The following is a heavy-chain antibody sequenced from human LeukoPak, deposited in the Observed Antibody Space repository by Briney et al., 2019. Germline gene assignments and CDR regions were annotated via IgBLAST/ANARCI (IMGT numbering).Heavy chain of an antibody. D-gene: IGHD3-10*01. J-gene: IGHJ4*02. CDR2: IKQDGSEK. V-gene: IGHV3-7*01. Sequence: GGSLRLSCAASGFTFDDYGMSWVRQAPGKGLEWVANIKQDGSEKYYVDSVKGRFTISRDNAKNSLYLQMNSLRAEDTAVYYCARDLYGSGRYQRDYWGQGTLVTVSS. CDR1: GFTFDDYG. CDR3: ARDLYGSGRYQRDY.